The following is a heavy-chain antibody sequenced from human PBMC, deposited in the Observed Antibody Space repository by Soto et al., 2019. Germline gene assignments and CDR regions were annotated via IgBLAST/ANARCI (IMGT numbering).Heavy chain of an antibody. CDR3: AGTASHYWYYMDV. Sequence: SQTLSLTCVISGDSVSSNSAAWNWIRQSPSRGLEWLGRTYYRTRWYYDYAVSVRSRITVNPDTSKNQFSLQLTSVTPEDTAVYYCAGTASHYWYYMDVWGKGTTVTVSS. D-gene: IGHD1-7*01. CDR1: GDSVSSNSAA. V-gene: IGHV6-1*01. J-gene: IGHJ6*03. CDR2: TYYRTRWYY.